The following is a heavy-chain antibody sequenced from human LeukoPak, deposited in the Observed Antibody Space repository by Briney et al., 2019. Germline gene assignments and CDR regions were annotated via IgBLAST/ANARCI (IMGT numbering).Heavy chain of an antibody. CDR3: ARKIGFSSSWYYGRHYFDY. CDR1: GFTFSSYA. D-gene: IGHD6-13*01. Sequence: PGGSLRLSCAASGFTFSSYAMSWVRQAPGKGLEWVLAISGSGGSTYYADSVKGRFTISRDNSKNTLYLQMNSLRAEDTAVYYCARKIGFSSSWYYGRHYFDYWGQGTLVTVSS. CDR2: ISGSGGST. V-gene: IGHV3-23*01. J-gene: IGHJ4*02.